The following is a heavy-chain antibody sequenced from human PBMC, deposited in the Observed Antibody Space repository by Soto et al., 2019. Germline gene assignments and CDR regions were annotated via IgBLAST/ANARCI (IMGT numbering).Heavy chain of an antibody. Sequence: GGSLRLSCAASGFTFSSYAMSWVCQAPGKGLEWVSAISGSGGSTYYADSVKGRFTISRDNSKNTLYLQMNSLRAEDTAVYYCAKDPQHDSSGYSRGTLYNWFDPWGQGTLVTVSS. D-gene: IGHD3-22*01. CDR1: GFTFSSYA. J-gene: IGHJ5*02. CDR2: ISGSGGST. CDR3: AKDPQHDSSGYSRGTLYNWFDP. V-gene: IGHV3-23*01.